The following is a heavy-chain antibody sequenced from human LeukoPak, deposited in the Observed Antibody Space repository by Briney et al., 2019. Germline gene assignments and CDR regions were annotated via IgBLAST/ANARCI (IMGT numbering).Heavy chain of an antibody. Sequence: ASVKVSCKASGYTFTSYAMHWVRQAPGQRLEWMGWINADNGNTKYSQKFQGRVTITRDTSASTAYMELSSLRSEDTAVYYCARDSTGAYSSGWYGAFDIWGQGTMVTVSS. CDR1: GYTFTSYA. V-gene: IGHV1-3*01. CDR3: ARDSTGAYSSGWYGAFDI. D-gene: IGHD6-19*01. J-gene: IGHJ3*02. CDR2: INADNGNT.